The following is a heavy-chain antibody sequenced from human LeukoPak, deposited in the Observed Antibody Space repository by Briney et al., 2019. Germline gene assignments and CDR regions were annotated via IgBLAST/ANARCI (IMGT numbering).Heavy chain of an antibody. CDR2: INPNSGGT. Sequence: ASVKVSCKASGYTFTDYHIHWVRQAPGQGLEWMGWINPNSGGTNYAEKFHGRLTTTRDTSISTAFMELSGLSSDDKAVYYCTRFRHVAVAGTPYFDYWGQGALVTVSS. CDR3: TRFRHVAVAGTPYFDY. CDR1: GYTFTDYH. J-gene: IGHJ4*02. V-gene: IGHV1-2*02. D-gene: IGHD6-19*01.